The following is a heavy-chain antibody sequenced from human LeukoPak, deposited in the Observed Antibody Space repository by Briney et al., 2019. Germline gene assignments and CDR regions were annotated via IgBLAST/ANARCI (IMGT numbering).Heavy chain of an antibody. Sequence: GTSVKVSCKASGFTFTSSAMQWVRQARGQRLEWIGWIVVGSGNTNYAQKFQERVTITRDMSTSTAYMELSSLRSEDTAVYYCAAVVAGPRWATSDYWGQGTLDTVSS. CDR1: GFTFTSSA. V-gene: IGHV1-58*02. CDR2: IVVGSGNT. CDR3: AAVVAGPRWATSDY. J-gene: IGHJ4*02. D-gene: IGHD1-26*01.